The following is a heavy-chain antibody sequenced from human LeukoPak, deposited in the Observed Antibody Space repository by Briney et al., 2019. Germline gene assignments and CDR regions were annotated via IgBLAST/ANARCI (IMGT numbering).Heavy chain of an antibody. CDR2: IYYSGST. Sequence: SETLPLTCTVSGGSISSYYWSWIRQPPGKGLEWIGYIYYSGSTNYIPSLKSRVTISVDTSKNQFSLQLNSVTPEDTAVYYCARETVGMGYWGQGTLVTVSS. J-gene: IGHJ4*02. D-gene: IGHD3-10*01. V-gene: IGHV4-59*12. CDR3: ARETVGMGY. CDR1: GGSISSYY.